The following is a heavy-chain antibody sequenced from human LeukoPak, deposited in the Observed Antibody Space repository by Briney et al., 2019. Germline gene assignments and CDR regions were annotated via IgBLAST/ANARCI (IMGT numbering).Heavy chain of an antibody. V-gene: IGHV1-8*01. CDR3: ARAGGYCGRISCPYYFDY. Sequence: ASVKVSCKASGYTFTSYDINWVRQATGQGLEWMGWMDPNSGNTGYAQKFQGRVTMTRNTSISTAYMELSSLRSEDTAVYYCARAGGYCGRISCPYYFDYWGQGSLVAVSS. CDR1: GYTFTSYD. J-gene: IGHJ4*02. D-gene: IGHD2-15*01. CDR2: MDPNSGNT.